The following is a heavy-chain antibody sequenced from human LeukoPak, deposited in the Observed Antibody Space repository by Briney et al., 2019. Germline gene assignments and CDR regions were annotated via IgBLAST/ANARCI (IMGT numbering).Heavy chain of an antibody. D-gene: IGHD4-11*01. CDR1: GGSISSYY. V-gene: IGHV4-59*01. CDR3: ARDSYSRAFDY. CDR2: IYYSGST. Sequence: ASETLSLTCTVSGGSISSYYWSWIRQPPGKGLEWIGYIYYSGSTNYNPSLKSRVTISVDTSKNQFSLKLSSVTAADTAVYYCARDSYSRAFDYWGQGTLVTVSS. J-gene: IGHJ4*02.